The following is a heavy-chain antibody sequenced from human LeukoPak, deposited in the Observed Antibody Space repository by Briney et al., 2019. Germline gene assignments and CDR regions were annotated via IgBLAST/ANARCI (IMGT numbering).Heavy chain of an antibody. J-gene: IGHJ4*02. Sequence: QAGGSLRLSCAASGFTFSSYSMNWVRQAPGKGLEWVSYISSSSSTIYYADSVKGRFTISRGNAKNSLYLQMNSLRDEDTAVYYCARDRQRYSSGWYLYWGQGTLVTVSS. CDR1: GFTFSSYS. CDR2: ISSSSSTI. D-gene: IGHD6-19*01. V-gene: IGHV3-48*02. CDR3: ARDRQRYSSGWYLY.